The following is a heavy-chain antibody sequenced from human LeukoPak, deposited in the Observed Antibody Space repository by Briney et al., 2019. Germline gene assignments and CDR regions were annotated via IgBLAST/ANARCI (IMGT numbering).Heavy chain of an antibody. CDR3: ASELLWFGEVAFDI. CDR2: ISSSGSTI. Sequence: GGSLRLSCAASGFTFSSYEMNWVRQAPGKGLEWVSYISSSGSTIYYADSVKGRFTISRDNAKNSLYLQMNSLRAEDTAVYYRASELLWFGEVAFDIWGQGTMVTVSS. CDR1: GFTFSSYE. D-gene: IGHD3-10*01. J-gene: IGHJ3*02. V-gene: IGHV3-48*03.